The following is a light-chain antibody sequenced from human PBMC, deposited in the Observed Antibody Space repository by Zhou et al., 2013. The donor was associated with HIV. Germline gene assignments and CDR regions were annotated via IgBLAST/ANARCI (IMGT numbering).Light chain of an antibody. Sequence: EIVLTQSPGTLSLSPGERATLSCRASQSVSSSYLAWYQQKAGQAPRLLIYGASSRATGIPDRFSGSGSGTEFTLTISSLQSEDFAVYYCQQYNNWPRTFGQGTKVEIK. CDR3: QQYNNWPRT. V-gene: IGKV3-20*01. J-gene: IGKJ1*01. CDR1: QSVSSSY. CDR2: GAS.